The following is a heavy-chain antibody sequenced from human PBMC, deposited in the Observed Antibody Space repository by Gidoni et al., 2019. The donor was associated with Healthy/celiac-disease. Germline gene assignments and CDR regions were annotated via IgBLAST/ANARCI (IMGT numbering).Heavy chain of an antibody. CDR2: IYPGDSDT. J-gene: IGHJ6*02. D-gene: IGHD5-12*01. CDR3: ARHGVEDIVATESYYYYGMDV. CDR1: GYSFTSYW. V-gene: IGHV5-51*01. Sequence: EVQLVQSGAEVKKPGESLKIPCTGSGYSFTSYWIGWVRQMPGKGLEWMGIIYPGDSDTRYSPSFQGQVTISADKSISTAYLQWSSLKASDTAMYYCARHGVEDIVATESYYYYGMDVWGQGTTVTVSS.